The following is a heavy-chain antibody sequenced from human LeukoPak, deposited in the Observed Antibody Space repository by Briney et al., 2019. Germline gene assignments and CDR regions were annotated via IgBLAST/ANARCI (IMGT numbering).Heavy chain of an antibody. CDR2: ISAYNGNT. Sequence: ISAYNGNTNYAQKLQGRVTTTTDTSTSTAYMELRSLRSDDTAVYYCARTDIVVVPAAMIGPWGQGTLVTVSS. D-gene: IGHD2-2*01. J-gene: IGHJ5*02. CDR3: ARTDIVVVPAAMIGP. V-gene: IGHV1-18*01.